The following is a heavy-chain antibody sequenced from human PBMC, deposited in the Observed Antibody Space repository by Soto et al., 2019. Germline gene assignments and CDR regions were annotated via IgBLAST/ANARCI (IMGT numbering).Heavy chain of an antibody. CDR3: ARYTETDFYYYYYYMDV. CDR1: GYTFTSYG. D-gene: IGHD3-3*01. CDR2: ISAYNGNT. J-gene: IGHJ6*03. V-gene: IGHV1-18*01. Sequence: QVQLVQSGAEVKKPGASVKVSCKASGYTFTSYGISWVRQAPGQGLEWMGWISAYNGNTNYAQKLQGRVTMTTDTSPSTAYMELRSLRSDDTAVYYCARYTETDFYYYYYYMDVWGKGTTVTLSS.